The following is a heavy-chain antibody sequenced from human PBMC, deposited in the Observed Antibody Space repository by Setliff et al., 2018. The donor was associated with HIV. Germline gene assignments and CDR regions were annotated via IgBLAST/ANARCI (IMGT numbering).Heavy chain of an antibody. CDR1: GGSFSNYY. CDR2: INHSGST. J-gene: IGHJ4*02. CDR3: ARERSLITNRRYFDS. Sequence: PSETLSLTCAVYGGSFSNYYWSWIRQPPGKGLEWIGEINHSGSTNYNPSLKSRVTISVDTSKNQFSLKVSSVTAADTAVYYCARERSLITNRRYFDSWGQGTQVTVSS. D-gene: IGHD1-1*01. V-gene: IGHV4-34*01.